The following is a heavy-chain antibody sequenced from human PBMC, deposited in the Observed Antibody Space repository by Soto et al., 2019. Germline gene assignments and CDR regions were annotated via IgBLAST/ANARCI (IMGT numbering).Heavy chain of an antibody. Sequence: DVHLVESGGDLVQPGGSLRLSCAVSGFTLSDHYMDWVRQAPGTGLEWVGRSRSKAGGHTTEYAASVTGRFIISRDDAKCSLYLQMTSLKTEDTAVYYCVRGYNAFDSWGQGTLVTVAS. CDR2: SRSKAGGHTT. D-gene: IGHD1-20*01. V-gene: IGHV3-72*01. CDR3: VRGYNAFDS. CDR1: GFTLSDHY. J-gene: IGHJ4*02.